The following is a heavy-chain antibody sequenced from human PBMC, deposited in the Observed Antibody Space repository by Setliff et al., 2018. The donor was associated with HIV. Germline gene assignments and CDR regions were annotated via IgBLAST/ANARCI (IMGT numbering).Heavy chain of an antibody. CDR2: IYYTGNT. CDR3: ARHSPYYYYMDV. CDR1: GDSLRSSSSYY. V-gene: IGHV4-39*01. J-gene: IGHJ6*03. Sequence: SETLSLTCTVSGDSLRSSSSYYWARIRQPPGKGLEWIGSIYYTGNTYYNPSLGSRVTMSMDTSKNQFSLRLTSVTAADTTVYYCARHSPYYYYMDVWGNGTTVTVSS.